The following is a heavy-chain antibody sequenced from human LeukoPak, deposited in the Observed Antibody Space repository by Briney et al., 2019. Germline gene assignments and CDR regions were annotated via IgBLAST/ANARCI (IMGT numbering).Heavy chain of an antibody. CDR3: ARPMVRGTPHKYWHFDL. CDR2: INHSGSS. D-gene: IGHD3-10*01. CDR1: GGSFSGYY. Sequence: SETLSLTCAVYGGSFSGYYWSWIRQPPGKGLEWIGEINHSGSSYYNPSLKSRVTISVDTFKNQLSLKLNSVTAADTAVCYCARPMVRGTPHKYWHFDLWGRGTLVTVSS. J-gene: IGHJ2*01. V-gene: IGHV4-34*01.